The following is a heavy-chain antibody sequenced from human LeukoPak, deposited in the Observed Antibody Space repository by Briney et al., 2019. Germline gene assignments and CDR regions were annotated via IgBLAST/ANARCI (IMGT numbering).Heavy chain of an antibody. Sequence: PGGSLRLSCAASGFTVSSNYMSCVRQAPGKGLEWVSVIYSGGSTYYADSVKGRFTISRDNAKNSLYLQMNSLRAEDTAVYYCARVKQQQVVRYYFDYWGQGTLVTVSS. CDR2: IYSGGST. D-gene: IGHD6-13*01. V-gene: IGHV3-53*01. CDR3: ARVKQQQVVRYYFDY. CDR1: GFTVSSNY. J-gene: IGHJ4*02.